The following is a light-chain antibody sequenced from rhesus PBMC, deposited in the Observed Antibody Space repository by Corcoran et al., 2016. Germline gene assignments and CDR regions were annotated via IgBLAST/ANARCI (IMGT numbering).Light chain of an antibody. Sequence: DIQMTQSPSSLSASVGDRVTITCRASQGISNNLAWYQQKPGKVPKLLIYKASTLQSGIPSSFSGSGSGTDVTLTISSLQPEDFATYYCQHGYGILWTFGQGTKVEIK. J-gene: IGKJ1*01. V-gene: IGKV1-25*01. CDR2: KAS. CDR3: QHGYGILWT. CDR1: QGISNN.